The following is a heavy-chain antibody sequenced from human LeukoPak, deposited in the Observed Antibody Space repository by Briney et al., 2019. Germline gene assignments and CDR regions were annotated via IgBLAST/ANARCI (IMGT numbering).Heavy chain of an antibody. Sequence: PGGSLRLSCAASGCTFTTYLMSWVRQAPGKGLEWVANINQDGVDKYYVASVRGRLTISRDNAKNSMYVQMNSLRAEDTAVYYCARGFDGYYGFDLWGEGTMVTVSS. D-gene: IGHD5-24*01. J-gene: IGHJ3*01. V-gene: IGHV3-7*05. CDR3: ARGFDGYYGFDL. CDR2: INQDGVDK. CDR1: GCTFTTYL.